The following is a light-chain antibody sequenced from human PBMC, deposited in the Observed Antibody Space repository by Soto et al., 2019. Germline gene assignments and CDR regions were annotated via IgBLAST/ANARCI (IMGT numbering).Light chain of an antibody. CDR3: SSYTSSSSPYV. Sequence: SVLTQPASVSGSPGQSITISCTGTRSDVGGYNYVSWYQQHPGKDPKLMIYDVSNRPSGVSNRFSGSKSGNTASLTISGLQAEDEADYYCSSYTSSSSPYVFGTGTKVPS. V-gene: IGLV2-14*01. CDR1: RSDVGGYNY. CDR2: DVS. J-gene: IGLJ1*01.